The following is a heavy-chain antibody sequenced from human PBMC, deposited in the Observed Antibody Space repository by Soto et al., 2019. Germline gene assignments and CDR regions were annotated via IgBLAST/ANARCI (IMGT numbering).Heavy chain of an antibody. Sequence: GASVKVSCKASAGTFSSYTISWVRQAPGQGLEWMGWISPDNGNTNYAQKLQGRVTMTTDTSTSTAYMELRSLRSDDTAAYYCARALGYSGYAGMDVWGQGTTVTVSS. CDR1: AGTFSSYT. V-gene: IGHV1-18*01. CDR3: ARALGYSGYAGMDV. D-gene: IGHD5-12*01. J-gene: IGHJ6*02. CDR2: ISPDNGNT.